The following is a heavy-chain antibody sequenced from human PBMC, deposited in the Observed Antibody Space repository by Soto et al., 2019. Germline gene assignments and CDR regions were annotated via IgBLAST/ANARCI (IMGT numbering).Heavy chain of an antibody. CDR2: LIPIFGTA. V-gene: IGHV1-69*05. J-gene: IGHJ4*02. Sequence: QVQLVQSGAEVKKPGSSVKVSCKASGGTFSSYAISWVRQAPGQGLEWMGGLIPIFGTANYAQKFQGRVTXTXAXFTRTAYMELSSLRSEDPAVYYCVTYDRESRTAYDYWGQGTLVTVSS. CDR1: GGTFSSYA. CDR3: VTYDRESRTAYDY. D-gene: IGHD5-12*01.